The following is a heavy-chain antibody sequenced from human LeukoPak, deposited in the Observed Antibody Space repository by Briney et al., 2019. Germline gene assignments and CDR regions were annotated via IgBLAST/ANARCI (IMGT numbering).Heavy chain of an antibody. D-gene: IGHD6-19*01. J-gene: IGHJ4*02. CDR3: ARDRSSGWYPFFDY. V-gene: IGHV3-21*01. CDR1: GFTFSTYS. Sequence: GGSLRLSCAASGFTFSTYSMNWVRQAPGKGLEWVSLISSSSSYIYYADSVKGRFTISRDNSKNTLYLQMNSLRAEDTAVYYCARDRSSGWYPFFDYWGQGTLVTVSS. CDR2: ISSSSSYI.